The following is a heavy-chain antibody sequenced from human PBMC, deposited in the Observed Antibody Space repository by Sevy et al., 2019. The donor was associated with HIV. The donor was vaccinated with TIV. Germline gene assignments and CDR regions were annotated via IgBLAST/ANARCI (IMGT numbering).Heavy chain of an antibody. J-gene: IGHJ4*02. CDR3: ARDLNDYNNYMYSFDY. D-gene: IGHD4-4*01. Sequence: GGSLRLSYAVSGFTFSSYSMNWVRQAPGKGLEWVSFISTSGTYKYYADSVKGRFTISRDNAKNSLFLQMNSLRADDTAVYYCARDLNDYNNYMYSFDYWGQGTLVTVSS. CDR1: GFTFSSYS. V-gene: IGHV3-21*01. CDR2: ISTSGTYK.